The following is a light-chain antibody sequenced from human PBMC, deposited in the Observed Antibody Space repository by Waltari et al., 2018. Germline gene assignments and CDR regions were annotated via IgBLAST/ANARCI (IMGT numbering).Light chain of an antibody. V-gene: IGLV3-1*01. Sequence: SYELTQPPSVPVSPGPTASIPCPGDKLGAKYVCWYQQKPGQSPVLVIYQDTKRPSGIPGRFSGSNSGNTATLTISGTQAMDEADYYCQAWDSSTAVFGGGTKLTVL. J-gene: IGLJ2*01. CDR3: QAWDSSTAV. CDR1: KLGAKY. CDR2: QDT.